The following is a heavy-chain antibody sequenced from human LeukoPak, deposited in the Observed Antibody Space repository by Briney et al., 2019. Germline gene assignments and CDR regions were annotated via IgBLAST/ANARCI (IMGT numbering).Heavy chain of an antibody. V-gene: IGHV3-7*01. CDR2: IKQDGSAK. D-gene: IGHD3-22*01. CDR3: ARNVSTGYFDY. J-gene: IGHJ4*02. CDR1: GFTFSSYW. Sequence: GGSLRLSCAASGFTFSSYWMSWVRQAPGKGLEWVANIKQDGSAKYYVDSVKGRFTISRDNAKNSLFLQMNSLRAEDTAVYYCARNVSTGYFDYWGQGTLVTVSS.